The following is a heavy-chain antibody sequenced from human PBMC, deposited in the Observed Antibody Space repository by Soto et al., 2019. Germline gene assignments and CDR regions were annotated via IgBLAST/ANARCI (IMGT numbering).Heavy chain of an antibody. CDR1: GFSFSSYS. V-gene: IGHV3-48*02. CDR3: VRDSGWAFDI. D-gene: IGHD6-19*01. CDR2: LSSSKTYI. J-gene: IGHJ3*02. Sequence: EVQLVESGGDLVQPGQSLRLSCGASGFSFSSYSMNWVRQAPGKGLEWISYLSSSKTYIWYADSVKGRFTISRDNAKNSLSLQMNSLRDEDTAVYYCVRDSGWAFDIWGLGTMVTVSS.